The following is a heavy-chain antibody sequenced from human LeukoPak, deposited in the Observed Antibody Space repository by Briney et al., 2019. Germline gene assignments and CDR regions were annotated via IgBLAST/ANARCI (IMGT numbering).Heavy chain of an antibody. CDR1: GGSISSSSYY. J-gene: IGHJ5*02. D-gene: IGHD1-26*01. CDR3: ARQGGSPDWFDP. Sequence: SETLSLTCTVSGGSISSSSYYWGWIRQPPGKGLEWIGSIYYSGSTYYNPSLKSRVTISVDTSKKQFSLKLTSVTAADTAVYYCARQGGSPDWFDPWGQGTLVTVSS. CDR2: IYYSGST. V-gene: IGHV4-39*01.